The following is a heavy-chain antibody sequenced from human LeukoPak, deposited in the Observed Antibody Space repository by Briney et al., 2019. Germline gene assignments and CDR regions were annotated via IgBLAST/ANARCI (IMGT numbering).Heavy chain of an antibody. CDR3: ARLRCETITIFGVAEYYYYGMDV. D-gene: IGHD3-3*01. Sequence: SETLSLTCAVYGGSFSGYYWSWIRQPPGKGLEWIGEINHSGSTNYNPSLKSRVTISVDTSKNQFSLKLSSVTAADTAVYYCARLRCETITIFGVAEYYYYGMDVWGQGTTVTVSS. CDR1: GGSFSGYY. V-gene: IGHV4-34*01. CDR2: INHSGST. J-gene: IGHJ6*02.